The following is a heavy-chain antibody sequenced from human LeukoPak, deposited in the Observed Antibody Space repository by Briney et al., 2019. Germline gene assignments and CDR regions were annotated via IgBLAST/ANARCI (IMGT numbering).Heavy chain of an antibody. D-gene: IGHD5-12*01. CDR1: GGSISSYY. Sequence: ESGPTLVKPSETLSLTCTVSGGSISSYYWSWIRQPPGKGLEWIGYIYTSGSTNYNPSLKSRVTISVDTSKNQFSLKLSSVTAADTAVYYCARHPGYSGYDRYALDIWGQGTMVTVSS. CDR3: ARHPGYSGYDRYALDI. CDR2: IYTSGST. J-gene: IGHJ3*02. V-gene: IGHV4-4*09.